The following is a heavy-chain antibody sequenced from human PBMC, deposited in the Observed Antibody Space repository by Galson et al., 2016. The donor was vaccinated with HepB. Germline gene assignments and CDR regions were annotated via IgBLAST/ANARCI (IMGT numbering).Heavy chain of an antibody. D-gene: IGHD5-18*01. CDR2: MSYSGST. J-gene: IGHJ4*02. V-gene: IGHV4-31*03. Sequence: TLSLTCSVSGGSITSVGYYWSWIRQLPGMGLEWIGYMSYSGSTYYNPSLKSRVSISGDTSKKQFSLKLSSVTAADTAVYYYVASNTAMATFDFWGQGSLVPVSS. CDR3: VASNTAMATFDF. CDR1: GGSITSVGYY.